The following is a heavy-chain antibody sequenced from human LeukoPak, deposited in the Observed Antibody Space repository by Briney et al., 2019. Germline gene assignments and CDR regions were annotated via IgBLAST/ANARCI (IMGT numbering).Heavy chain of an antibody. D-gene: IGHD5-18*01. J-gene: IGHJ4*02. CDR2: INPNSGGT. CDR3: ARGEYSYGLGLD. Sequence: ASVKVSCKAPGYTFTGYYMHWVRQAPGQGLEWMGRINPNSGGTNYAQKFQGRVTMTRDTSISTAYMELSRLRSDDTAVYYCARGEYSYGLGLDWGQGTLVTVSS. CDR1: GYTFTGYY. V-gene: IGHV1-2*06.